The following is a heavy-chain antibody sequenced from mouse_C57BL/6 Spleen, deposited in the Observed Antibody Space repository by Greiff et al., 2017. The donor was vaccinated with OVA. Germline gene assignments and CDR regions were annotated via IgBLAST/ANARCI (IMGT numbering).Heavy chain of an antibody. J-gene: IGHJ3*01. V-gene: IGHV5-4*03. D-gene: IGHD2-5*01. CDR2: ISDGGSYT. CDR1: GFTFSSYA. CDR3: ARGDSNYGWFAY. Sequence: EVKLVESGGGLVKPGGSLKLSCAASGFTFSSYAMSWVRQTPEKRLEWVATISDGGSYTYYPDNVKGRFTISRDNAKNNLYLQMSHLKSEDTAMYYCARGDSNYGWFAYWGQGTLVTVSA.